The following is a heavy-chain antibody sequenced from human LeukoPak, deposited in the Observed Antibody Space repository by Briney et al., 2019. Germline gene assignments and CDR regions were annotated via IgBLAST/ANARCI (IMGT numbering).Heavy chain of an antibody. Sequence: GGSLRLSCAASGFTFSSYWMSWVRQAPGKGLEWVANIKQDGSEKYYVDSVKGRFTISRDNAKNSLYLQMNSLRAEDTAVYYCAREYSSGWYPEYFDYWGQGTLVTVSS. D-gene: IGHD6-19*01. CDR1: GFTFSSYW. V-gene: IGHV3-7*01. CDR2: IKQDGSEK. CDR3: AREYSSGWYPEYFDY. J-gene: IGHJ4*02.